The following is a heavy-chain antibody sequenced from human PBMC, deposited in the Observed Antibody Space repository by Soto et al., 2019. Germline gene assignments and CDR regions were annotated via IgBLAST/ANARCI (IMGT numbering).Heavy chain of an antibody. CDR2: IWYDGSND. J-gene: IGHJ6*02. CDR1: GFTFSSYG. D-gene: IGHD2-2*01. V-gene: IGHV3-33*01. Sequence: VQLVESGGGVVQPGRSLRLSCAASGFTFSSYGMHWVRQAPGKGLEWVAVIWYDGSNDDYVDSVEGRFTISRDNSNNMLYLEMNRLRAEDTAIYYCTRGYCSSYSCYGAAMDVWGQGTTITVAS. CDR3: TRGYCSSYSCYGAAMDV.